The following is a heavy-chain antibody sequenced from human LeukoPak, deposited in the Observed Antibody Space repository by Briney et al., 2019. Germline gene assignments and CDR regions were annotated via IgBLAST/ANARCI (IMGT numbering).Heavy chain of an antibody. J-gene: IGHJ6*03. Sequence: SESLSLTCTVSGGSISSSSYYWGWIRQPPGKGLEWIGSIYYSGSTYYNPSLKSRVTISVDTSKNQFSLKLSSVTAADTAVYYCARVSYDSSGYSVIYYYYYYMDVWGKGTTVTVSS. D-gene: IGHD3-22*01. CDR3: ARVSYDSSGYSVIYYYYYYMDV. CDR1: GGSISSSSYY. V-gene: IGHV4-39*07. CDR2: IYYSGST.